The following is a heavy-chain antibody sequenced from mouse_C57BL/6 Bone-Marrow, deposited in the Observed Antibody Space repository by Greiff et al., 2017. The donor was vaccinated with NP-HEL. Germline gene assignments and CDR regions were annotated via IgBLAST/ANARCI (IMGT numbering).Heavy chain of an antibody. CDR3: ASYYDWFAY. D-gene: IGHD1-1*01. CDR2: ISDGGSYT. CDR1: GFTFSSYA. Sequence: EVQLVESGGGLVKPGGSLKLSCAASGFTFSSYAMSWVRQTPEKRLEGVATISDGGSYTYYPDNVKGRFTISRDNAKNNLYLQMSHLKSEDTAMYYCASYYDWFAYWGQGTLVTVSA. V-gene: IGHV5-4*01. J-gene: IGHJ3*01.